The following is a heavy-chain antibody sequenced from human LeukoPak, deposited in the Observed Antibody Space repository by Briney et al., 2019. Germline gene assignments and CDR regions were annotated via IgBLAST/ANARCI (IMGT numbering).Heavy chain of an antibody. CDR1: GGSISSGGYY. D-gene: IGHD3-22*01. Sequence: SETLSLTCTVSGGSISSGGYYWSWIRQHPGQGLEWIGYIYYSGSTYYNPSLKSRVTISVDTSKNQFSLKLSSVTAADTAVYYCARDVGPYYDSSGYPGTWGQGTLVTVSS. CDR3: ARDVGPYYDSSGYPGT. J-gene: IGHJ5*02. CDR2: IYYSGST. V-gene: IGHV4-31*03.